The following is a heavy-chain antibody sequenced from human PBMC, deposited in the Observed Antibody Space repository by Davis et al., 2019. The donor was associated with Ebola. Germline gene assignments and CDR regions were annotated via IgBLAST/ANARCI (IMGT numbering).Heavy chain of an antibody. CDR1: GGSISSGGYS. V-gene: IGHV4-30-2*02. Sequence: SETLSLTCAVSGGSISSGGYSWSWIRQPPGKGLEWIGYIYHSGSTYYSPSLRSRVTISVDTSKNQFSLKLSSVTAADTAVYYCARTYYYASGTYLDVFDVWGPGTMVTVSS. CDR3: ARTYYYASGTYLDVFDV. D-gene: IGHD3-10*01. CDR2: IYHSGST. J-gene: IGHJ3*01.